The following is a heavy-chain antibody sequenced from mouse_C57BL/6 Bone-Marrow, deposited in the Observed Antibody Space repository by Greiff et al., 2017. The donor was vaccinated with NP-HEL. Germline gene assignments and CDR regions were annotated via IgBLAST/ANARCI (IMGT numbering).Heavy chain of an antibody. CDR2: IYPGDGDT. Sequence: QVQLQQSGPELVKPGASVKISCKASGYAFSSSWMNWVKQRPGKGLEWIGRIYPGDGDTNYNGKFKGKATLTADKSSSTAYTQLSSLTSEDSAVYFCARSRITTVVDYAMDYWGQGTSVTVSS. J-gene: IGHJ4*01. V-gene: IGHV1-82*01. CDR3: ARSRITTVVDYAMDY. CDR1: GYAFSSSW. D-gene: IGHD1-1*01.